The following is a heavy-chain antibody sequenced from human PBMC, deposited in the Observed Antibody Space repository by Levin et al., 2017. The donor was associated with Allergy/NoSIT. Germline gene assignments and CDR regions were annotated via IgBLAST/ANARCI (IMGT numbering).Heavy chain of an antibody. CDR1: GYSISSDYY. D-gene: IGHD7-27*01. V-gene: IGHV4-38-2*01. CDR2: IYHSGTT. J-gene: IGHJ4*02. CDR3: VRVRVGILGDF. Sequence: SETLSLTCAVSGYSISSDYYWGWIRQSPGKYLEWIGTIYHSGTTYYNPSLKSRVTISVDTSKNQFSLKLSSVTAADTAVYYCVRVRVGILGDFWGQGTLVTVSS.